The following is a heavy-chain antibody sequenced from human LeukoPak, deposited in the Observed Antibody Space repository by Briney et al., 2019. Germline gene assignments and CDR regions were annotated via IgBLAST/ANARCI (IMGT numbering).Heavy chain of an antibody. CDR2: IYSGGST. CDR3: ARRAGDYSHPYDY. J-gene: IGHJ4*02. Sequence: PGGSLRLSCTVSGFTVSSNSMSWVRQAPGKGLEWVSFIYSGGSTQYSDSVKGRFTISRDNSKNTLYLQMNSLRAEGTAVYYCARRAGDYSHPYDYWGQGTLVTVSS. D-gene: IGHD3-22*01. V-gene: IGHV3-53*01. CDR1: GFTVSSNS.